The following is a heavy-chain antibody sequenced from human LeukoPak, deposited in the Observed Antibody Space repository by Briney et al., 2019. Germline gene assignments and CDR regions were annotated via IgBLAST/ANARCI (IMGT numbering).Heavy chain of an antibody. CDR2: INHSGST. CDR3: ARGPVPFRITMVRGVIYAFDI. CDR1: GGSVDSGSYY. Sequence: SETLSLTCTVSGGSVDSGSYYWSWIRQPPGKGLEWIGEINHSGSTNYNPSLKSRVTISVDTSKNQFSLKLSSVTAADTAVYYCARGPVPFRITMVRGVIYAFDIWGQGTMVTVSS. J-gene: IGHJ3*02. D-gene: IGHD3-10*01. V-gene: IGHV4-39*07.